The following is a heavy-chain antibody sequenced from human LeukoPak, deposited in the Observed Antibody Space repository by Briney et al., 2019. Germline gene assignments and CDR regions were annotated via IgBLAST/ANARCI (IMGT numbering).Heavy chain of an antibody. Sequence: GASVKVSCKASGYTFTSYGISWVRQAPGQGLEWMGWISAYNGNTNYAQKLQGRVTMTTDTSTSTAYMELRSLRSDDTAVYYCARELSYCSSTSCYPDWFDPWGQGTLVTVSS. J-gene: IGHJ5*02. D-gene: IGHD2-2*01. CDR3: ARELSYCSSTSCYPDWFDP. V-gene: IGHV1-18*01. CDR2: ISAYNGNT. CDR1: GYTFTSYG.